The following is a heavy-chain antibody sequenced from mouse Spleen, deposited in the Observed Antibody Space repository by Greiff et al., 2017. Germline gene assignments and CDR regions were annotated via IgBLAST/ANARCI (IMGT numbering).Heavy chain of an antibody. CDR3: ARDDGYYLMDY. J-gene: IGHJ4*01. Sequence: DVQLQESGGGLVKPGGSLKLSCAASGFTFSSYTMSWVRQTPEKRLEWVATISSGGSYTYYPDSVKGRFTISRDNAKNTLYLQMSSLRSEDTAMYYCARDDGYYLMDYWGQGTSVTVSS. CDR1: GFTFSSYT. CDR2: ISSGGSYT. V-gene: IGHV5-9-3*01. D-gene: IGHD2-3*01.